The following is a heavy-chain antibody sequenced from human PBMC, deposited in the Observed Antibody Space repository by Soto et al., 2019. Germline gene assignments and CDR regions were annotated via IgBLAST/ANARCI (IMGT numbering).Heavy chain of an antibody. J-gene: IGHJ4*02. CDR3: ARGQRRSAYSSGWFSDY. CDR1: GYTFTGYY. CDR2: INPNSGGT. Sequence: ASVKVSCKASGYTFTGYYMHWVRQAPGQGLEWMGWINPNSGGTNYAQKFQGWVTMTRDTSISTAYMELSRLRSDDTAVYYCARGQRRSAYSSGWFSDYWGQGTLVTVSS. V-gene: IGHV1-2*04. D-gene: IGHD6-19*01.